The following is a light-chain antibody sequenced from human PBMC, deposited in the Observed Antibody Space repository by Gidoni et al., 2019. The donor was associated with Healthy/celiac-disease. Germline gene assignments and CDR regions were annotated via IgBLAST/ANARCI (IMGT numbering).Light chain of an antibody. Sequence: QSALTHPPSVFGSPGQSITISCTGTSSDVGGYNYVSWYQQHPGKAPKLMIYDVSNRPSGVSNRFSGSKSGNTASLTISGLQAEDESDYYCSSYTSSSTPYVFGTGTKVTVL. CDR2: DVS. CDR1: SSDVGGYNY. V-gene: IGLV2-14*01. J-gene: IGLJ1*01. CDR3: SSYTSSSTPYV.